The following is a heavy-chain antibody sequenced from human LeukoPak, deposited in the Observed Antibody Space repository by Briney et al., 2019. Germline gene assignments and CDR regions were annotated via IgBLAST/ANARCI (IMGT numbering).Heavy chain of an antibody. J-gene: IGHJ3*02. CDR2: INPNSGGT. Sequence: ASVKVSCKASGYTFTGYYMHWVRQAPGQGLEWMGWINPNSGGTNYAQKFQGSVTMTRNTSISTAYMELSSLRSEDTAVYYCARGLYSSSWYGLSAFDIWGQGTMVTVSS. CDR1: GYTFTGYY. V-gene: IGHV1-2*02. CDR3: ARGLYSSSWYGLSAFDI. D-gene: IGHD6-13*01.